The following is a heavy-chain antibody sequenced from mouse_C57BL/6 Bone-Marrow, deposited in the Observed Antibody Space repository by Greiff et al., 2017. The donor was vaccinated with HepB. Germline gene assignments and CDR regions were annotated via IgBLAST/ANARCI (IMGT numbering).Heavy chain of an antibody. CDR1: GYTFTSYW. D-gene: IGHD2-2*01. J-gene: IGHJ3*01. Sequence: VKVVESGAELVRPGSSVKLSCKASGYTFTSYWMHWVKQRPIQGLEWIGNIDPSDSETHYNQKFKDKATLTVDKSSSTAYMQLSSLTSEDSAVYYCARGYDPAWFAYWGQGTLVTVSA. CDR3: ARGYDPAWFAY. V-gene: IGHV1-52*01. CDR2: IDPSDSET.